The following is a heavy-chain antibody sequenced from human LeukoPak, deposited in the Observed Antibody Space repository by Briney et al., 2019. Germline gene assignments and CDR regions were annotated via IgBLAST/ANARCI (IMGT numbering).Heavy chain of an antibody. J-gene: IGHJ4*02. CDR3: ARDGPAQMVDFDY. Sequence: ASVKVSCKASGYTFSGTGWYLYWLRQAPGQGLERMGWIYPYTGATHYAQKFQGRVAMTRDTSISTAYMEVSRLRPDDTAVYYCARDGPAQMVDFDYWGQGTLVTVSS. CDR1: GYTFSGTGWY. CDR2: IYPYTGAT. V-gene: IGHV1-2*02. D-gene: IGHD3-10*01.